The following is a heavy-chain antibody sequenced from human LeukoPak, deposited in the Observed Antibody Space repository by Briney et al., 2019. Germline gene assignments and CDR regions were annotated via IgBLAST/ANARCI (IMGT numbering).Heavy chain of an antibody. CDR2: IKYDGSEK. J-gene: IGHJ4*02. V-gene: IGHV3-7*01. CDR3: ARDIAAPGLFFDY. D-gene: IGHD6-13*01. Sequence: GGSLRLSCAASGFTLSYWMSWVRQAPGKGLEWVASIKYDGSEKDYVDSVKGRLTISRDNAKNSLYLQMNSLRAEDTAVYYCARDIAAPGLFFDYWGQGTLVTVSS. CDR1: GFTLSYW.